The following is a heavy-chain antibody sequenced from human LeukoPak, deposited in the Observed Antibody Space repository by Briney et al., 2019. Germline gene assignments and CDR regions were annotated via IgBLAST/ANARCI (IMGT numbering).Heavy chain of an antibody. D-gene: IGHD3-10*01. CDR1: GGTISSYY. J-gene: IGHJ3*02. CDR3: ARGSLGSGSYYPFFDI. V-gene: IGHV4-59*01. Sequence: SETLSLTCTVSGGTISSYYWSWIRQPPGRGLEWIGYNYYSGSTNYNPSLKSRVTISVDTSKNQFSLKLSSVTAADTAVYYCARGSLGSGSYYPFFDIWGQGTMVTVSS. CDR2: NYYSGST.